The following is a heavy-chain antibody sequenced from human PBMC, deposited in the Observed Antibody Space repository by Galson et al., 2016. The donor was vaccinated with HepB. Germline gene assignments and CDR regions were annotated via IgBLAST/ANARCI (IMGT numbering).Heavy chain of an antibody. CDR3: ATPYYDFWSGYNPFDY. D-gene: IGHD3-3*01. CDR1: GFTFSSYG. Sequence: SLRLSCAASGFTFSSYGMHWVRQAPGKGLEWLAVISYDGSNKYYADSVKGRFTISRDNSKNTLYLQMNSLRAEDTAVYYCATPYYDFWSGYNPFDYWGQGTLVTVSS. CDR2: ISYDGSNK. J-gene: IGHJ4*02. V-gene: IGHV3-30*03.